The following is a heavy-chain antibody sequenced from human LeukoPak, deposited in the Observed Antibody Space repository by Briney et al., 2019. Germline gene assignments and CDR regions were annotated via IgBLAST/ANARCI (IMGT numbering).Heavy chain of an antibody. J-gene: IGHJ4*02. V-gene: IGHV3-23*01. CDR1: GFTFSSYA. Sequence: GGSLRLSCAASGFTFSSYAMTWVRQAPGKGLEWVSVISGSGGSTYYADSVKGRFTISRDDSKNTLYLQMNSLRAEDTAVYYCAKFRIGGAAAGNYWGQGTLVTVSS. D-gene: IGHD6-13*01. CDR3: AKFRIGGAAAGNY. CDR2: ISGSGGST.